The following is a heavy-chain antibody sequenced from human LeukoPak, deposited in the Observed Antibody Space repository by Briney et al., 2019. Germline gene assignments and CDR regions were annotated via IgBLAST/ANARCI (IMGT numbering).Heavy chain of an antibody. J-gene: IGHJ5*02. CDR2: IYYSGST. Sequence: SETLSLTCTVSSGSISSNYWNWIRQPPGKGLEWIGYIYYSGSTDYNPSLKSRVTISVDTSKNQFSLKLSSVTAADTAVYYCARGGMTTVTTATHWFDPWGRGTLVTVSS. CDR3: ARGGMTTVTTATHWFDP. V-gene: IGHV4-59*01. CDR1: SGSISSNY. D-gene: IGHD4-17*01.